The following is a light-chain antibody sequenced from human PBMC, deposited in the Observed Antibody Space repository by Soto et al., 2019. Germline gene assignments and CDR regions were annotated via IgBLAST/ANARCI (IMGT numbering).Light chain of an antibody. CDR1: QSISSNY. CDR2: DAS. CDR3: QQYGYSPQWT. J-gene: IGKJ1*01. Sequence: EIVLTQSPATLSLSPVERATLSCRAIQSISSNYLAWYQQKPGQAPRLLIYDASSRAPDIPDRFSGSGSGTDLTLTITGLEPEDLAVYYRQQYGYSPQWTFGQGTKVDIX. V-gene: IGKV3-20*01.